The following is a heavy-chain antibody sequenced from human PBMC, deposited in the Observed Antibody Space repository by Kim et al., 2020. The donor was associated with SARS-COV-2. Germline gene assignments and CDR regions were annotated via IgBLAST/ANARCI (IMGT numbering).Heavy chain of an antibody. Sequence: SVKVSCKASGGTFSSYAISWVRQAPGQGLEWMGGIIPIFGTANYAQKFQGRVTITADESTSTAYMELSSLRSEDTAVYYCAREVRGVGVHYYFDYWGQGTLVTVSS. CDR1: GGTFSSYA. CDR3: AREVRGVGVHYYFDY. V-gene: IGHV1-69*13. J-gene: IGHJ4*02. D-gene: IGHD3-10*01. CDR2: IIPIFGTA.